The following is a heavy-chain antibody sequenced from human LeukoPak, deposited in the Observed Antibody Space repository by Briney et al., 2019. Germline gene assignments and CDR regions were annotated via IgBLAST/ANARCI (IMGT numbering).Heavy chain of an antibody. V-gene: IGHV4-61*02. D-gene: IGHD3-3*01. J-gene: IGHJ3*02. CDR2: IYTSGST. Sequence: SETLSLTCTVSGGSISSGSYYWSWIRQPAGKGLEWIGRIYTSGSTNYNPSLKSRVTISVDTSKNQFSLKLSSVTAADTAVYYCARANDFWSGPDAFDIWGQGTMVTVSS. CDR1: GGSISSGSYY. CDR3: ARANDFWSGPDAFDI.